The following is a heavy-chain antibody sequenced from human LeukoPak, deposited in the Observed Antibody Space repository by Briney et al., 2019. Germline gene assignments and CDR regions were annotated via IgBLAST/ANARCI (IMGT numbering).Heavy chain of an antibody. J-gene: IGHJ4*02. Sequence: SVTVSCTASGGTFSSYAISWVRQAPGQGLEWMGRIIPILGIANYAQKFQGRVTITADKSTSTAYMELSSLRSEDTAVYYCASPTIVGATLDYWGQGTLVTVSS. D-gene: IGHD1-26*01. CDR2: IIPILGIA. CDR1: GGTFSSYA. V-gene: IGHV1-69*04. CDR3: ASPTIVGATLDY.